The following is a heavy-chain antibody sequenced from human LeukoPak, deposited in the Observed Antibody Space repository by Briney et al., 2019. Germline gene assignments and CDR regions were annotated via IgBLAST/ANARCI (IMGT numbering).Heavy chain of an antibody. V-gene: IGHV3-23*01. D-gene: IGHD6-6*01. CDR3: ARDGTVRPLGY. Sequence: PGGSLRLSCVASGFTFSTYAMSWVRQAPGKGLEWVSAVTGSGGNTYYADSVKGRLTISRDNSKNTLYLQMNGLRADDTAVYYCARDGTVRPLGYWGQGTLVTVST. CDR2: VTGSGGNT. J-gene: IGHJ4*02. CDR1: GFTFSTYA.